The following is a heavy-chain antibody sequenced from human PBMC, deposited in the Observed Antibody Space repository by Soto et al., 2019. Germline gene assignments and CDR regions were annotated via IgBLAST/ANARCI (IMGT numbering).Heavy chain of an antibody. J-gene: IGHJ4*02. Sequence: EVQLLESGGGLVQPGGSLRLSCAASGFTFSSYAMSWVRQAPGKGLEWVSAISGSGGSTYYADSVKGRFTISGDNSKNTLYLQMNSLRAEDTAVYYCAKPGYCTNGVCYDSDYWGQGTLVTVSS. CDR1: GFTFSSYA. V-gene: IGHV3-23*01. D-gene: IGHD2-8*01. CDR2: ISGSGGST. CDR3: AKPGYCTNGVCYDSDY.